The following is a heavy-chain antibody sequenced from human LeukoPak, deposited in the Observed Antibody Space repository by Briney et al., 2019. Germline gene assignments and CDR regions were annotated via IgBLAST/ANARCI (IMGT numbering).Heavy chain of an antibody. V-gene: IGHV4-30-4*01. CDR1: GGSISSGDYY. CDR2: IYYSGST. CDR3: AREVLVAAYFDY. J-gene: IGHJ4*02. D-gene: IGHD2-15*01. Sequence: SQTLSLTCTVSGGSISSGDYYWSWIRQPPGKGLEWIGYIYYSGSTYYNPSLKSRVTISIDTSKNQFSLKLSSVTAADTAVYYCAREVLVAAYFDYWGQGTLVTVSS.